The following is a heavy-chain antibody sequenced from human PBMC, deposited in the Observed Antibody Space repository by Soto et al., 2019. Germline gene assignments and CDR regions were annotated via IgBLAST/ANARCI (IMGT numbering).Heavy chain of an antibody. J-gene: IGHJ3*02. V-gene: IGHV2-5*02. D-gene: IGHD1-20*01. CDR1: GFSLSNRGMG. CDR3: ANRMTGTTDDAFDI. Sequence: QITLKESGPTLVKPTQTLTLTCTFSGFSLSNRGMGVGWIRQPPGKALEWLALIYWDDNKRYSPSLKSRLTIAKDTYKNQVVLTMTHMDPVDTSTYYCANRMTGTTDDAFDIWGQGTMVTVSS. CDR2: IYWDDNK.